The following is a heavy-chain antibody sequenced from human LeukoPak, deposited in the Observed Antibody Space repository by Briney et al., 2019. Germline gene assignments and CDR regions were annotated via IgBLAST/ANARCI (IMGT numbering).Heavy chain of an antibody. CDR1: GGTFSSYA. D-gene: IGHD3-3*01. Sequence: GASVKVSCKASGGTFSSYAISWVRQAPGQGLEWMGGIIPIFGTANYAQKFQGRVTITADESTSTAYMELSSLRSEDTAVYYCARDRYSITIFGVVTAYYFDYWGQGTLVTVSS. CDR3: ARDRYSITIFGVVTAYYFDY. V-gene: IGHV1-69*13. J-gene: IGHJ4*02. CDR2: IIPIFGTA.